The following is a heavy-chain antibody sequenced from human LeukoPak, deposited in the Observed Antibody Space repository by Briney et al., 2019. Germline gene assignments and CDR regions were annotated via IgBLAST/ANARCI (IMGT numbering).Heavy chain of an antibody. CDR2: ISRTNSI. D-gene: IGHD7-27*01. V-gene: IGHV3-48*02. CDR1: XXXFNXXA. CDR3: ARDHNWGFDY. Sequence: GGSLRLXCXXXXXXFNXXAMNWSRQAPGKGLGWGSYISRTNSISYSDSVRGRFTISRDNAKNSLYLQMNSLSDEDPAVYYCARDHNWGFDYWGQGILVAVSS. J-gene: IGHJ4*02.